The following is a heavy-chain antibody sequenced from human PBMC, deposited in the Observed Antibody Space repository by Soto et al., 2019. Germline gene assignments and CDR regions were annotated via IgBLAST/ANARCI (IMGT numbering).Heavy chain of an antibody. D-gene: IGHD2-21*01. CDR2: ISGGASDK. CDR3: VREDWRRFHS. CDR1: GFMFIAYW. V-gene: IGHV3-7*01. Sequence: EVQLVESGGRLVQPGGSLRLSCAASGFMFIAYWMSWVRQDPGKGLEWVATISGGASDKFYVDSVKGRHNISRDDSNNPLYLQMNIQRDEDAALYYCVREDWRRFHSWGEGTVVSVSS. J-gene: IGHJ4*02.